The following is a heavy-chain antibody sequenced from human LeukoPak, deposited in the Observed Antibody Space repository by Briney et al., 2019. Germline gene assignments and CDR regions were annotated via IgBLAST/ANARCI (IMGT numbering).Heavy chain of an antibody. Sequence: KPSETLSLTCAVSDYSISSGDYWGWIRQPPGKGLEWIGSVYHSGSTHSSPSLKSRVTISVDTSKNQFSLKLSSVTAADTAVYYCARNDSSGYFDYWGQGTLVTVSS. J-gene: IGHJ4*02. V-gene: IGHV4-38-2*01. CDR3: ARNDSSGYFDY. CDR1: DYSISSGDY. CDR2: VYHSGST. D-gene: IGHD3-22*01.